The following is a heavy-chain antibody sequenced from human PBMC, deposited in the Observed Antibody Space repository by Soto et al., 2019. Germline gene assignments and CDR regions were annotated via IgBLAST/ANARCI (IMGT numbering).Heavy chain of an antibody. D-gene: IGHD2-15*01. Sequence: QVQLVQSGAEVKKPGSSVKVSCKASGGTFSSYAISWVRQAPGQGLEWMGGIIPIFDTANYAQKFQGRVTITADESQNTAYMELSSLRSEDTAVYYCARSRRYSAYYYYDMDVWGQGTTVTVSS. CDR1: GGTFSSYA. V-gene: IGHV1-69*12. CDR3: ARSRRYSAYYYYDMDV. CDR2: IIPIFDTA. J-gene: IGHJ6*02.